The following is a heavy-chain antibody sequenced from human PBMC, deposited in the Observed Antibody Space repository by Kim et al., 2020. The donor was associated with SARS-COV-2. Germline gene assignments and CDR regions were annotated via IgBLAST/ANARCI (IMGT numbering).Heavy chain of an antibody. Sequence: GGSLRLSCAASGFIFRNFGIHWVRRAPGKGLEWVAFISNDGTFTTYADSVKGRFTISRDYGENTVYLQMDSLFAGDTALYYCARPSSSHFDFWGQGTLVT. CDR1: GFIFRNFG. J-gene: IGHJ4*02. V-gene: IGHV3-33*01. CDR2: ISNDGTFT. D-gene: IGHD3-10*01. CDR3: ARPSSSHFDF.